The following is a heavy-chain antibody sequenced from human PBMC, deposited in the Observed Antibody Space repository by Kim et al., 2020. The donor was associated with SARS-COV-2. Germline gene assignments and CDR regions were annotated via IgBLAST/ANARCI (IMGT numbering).Heavy chain of an antibody. V-gene: IGHV3-21*01. CDR1: GFTFSSYS. D-gene: IGHD6-6*01. J-gene: IGHJ4*02. CDR2: ISSSSSYI. CDR3: ARDQVETFAEQLVHLWDAYYFDY. Sequence: GGSLRLSCAASGFTFSSYSMNWVRQAPGKGLEWVSSISSSSSYIYYADSVKGRFTISRDNAKNSLYLQMNSLRAEDTAVYYCARDQVETFAEQLVHLWDAYYFDYWGQGTLVTVSS.